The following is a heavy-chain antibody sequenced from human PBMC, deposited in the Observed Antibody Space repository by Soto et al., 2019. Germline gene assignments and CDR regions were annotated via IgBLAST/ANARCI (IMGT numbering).Heavy chain of an antibody. J-gene: IGHJ5*02. CDR1: GGTFSSYT. CDR3: ARGGYCSGGSCYWFDP. Sequence: QVQLVQSGAEVKKPGSSVKVSCKASGGTFSSYTISWVRQAPGQGLEWMGRIISILGIANYAQKFQGRVTIAADKATGTAYMELSSLRAEDKAVYYCARGGYCSGGSCYWFDPWGKGTLVTVSS. V-gene: IGHV1-69*02. CDR2: IISILGIA. D-gene: IGHD2-15*01.